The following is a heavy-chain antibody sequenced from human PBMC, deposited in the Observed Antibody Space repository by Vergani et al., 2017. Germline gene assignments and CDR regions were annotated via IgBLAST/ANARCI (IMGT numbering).Heavy chain of an antibody. CDR2: IYYSGST. V-gene: IGHV4-59*08. D-gene: IGHD3-10*01. CDR3: ARNVTGGWGAFDI. Sequence: QVQLQESGPGLVKPSETLSLTCTVSGGPISSYYWSWIRQPPGKGLEWIGYIYYSGSTNYNPSLKSRVTISVDTSKKQIALKLSSVTAADTAVYYCARNVTGGWGAFDIWGQGTMVTVSS. J-gene: IGHJ3*02. CDR1: GGPISSYY.